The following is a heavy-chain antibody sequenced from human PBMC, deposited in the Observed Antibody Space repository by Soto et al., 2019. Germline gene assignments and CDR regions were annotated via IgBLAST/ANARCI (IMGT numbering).Heavy chain of an antibody. CDR1: GFPFSSYG. Sequence: PASGFPFSSYGMYWVRQAPGKGLECVAYISHDGGNRYSADSVKGRFTIFRDNSKNTLYLQMNSLGSEDGAVYYCAKDRRDGYFDNWGQGTLVTVSS. CDR3: AKDRRDGYFDN. J-gene: IGHJ4*02. CDR2: ISHDGGNR. V-gene: IGHV3-30*18.